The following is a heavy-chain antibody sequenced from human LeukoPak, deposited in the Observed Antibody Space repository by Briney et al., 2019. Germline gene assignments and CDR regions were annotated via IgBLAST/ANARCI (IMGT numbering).Heavy chain of an antibody. D-gene: IGHD6-19*01. J-gene: IGHJ4*02. V-gene: IGHV3-23*01. CDR2: INTSGGFT. Sequence: GGSLRLSCAASGFTFSNQAMGWVRQAPGKGLEWVSIINTSGGFTYYADSVKGRFTISRDNSKNTVYLQMNSLRAEDTAVYYCAKDLYSNGPDYWGQGTLVTVSS. CDR3: AKDLYSNGPDY. CDR1: GFTFSNQA.